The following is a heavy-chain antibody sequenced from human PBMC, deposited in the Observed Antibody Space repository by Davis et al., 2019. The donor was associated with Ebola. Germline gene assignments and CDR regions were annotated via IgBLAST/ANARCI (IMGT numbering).Heavy chain of an antibody. CDR3: ARVRPTGDPDY. CDR1: GFTFSNAW. Sequence: GESLKISCAASGFTFSNAWMSWVRQAPGKGLEWVGRIKSKTDGGTTDYAAPVKGRFTISRDDSKNTLYLQMNSLRAEDTAVYYCARVRPTGDPDYWGQGTLVTVSS. CDR2: IKSKTDGGTT. V-gene: IGHV3-15*01. D-gene: IGHD7-27*01. J-gene: IGHJ4*02.